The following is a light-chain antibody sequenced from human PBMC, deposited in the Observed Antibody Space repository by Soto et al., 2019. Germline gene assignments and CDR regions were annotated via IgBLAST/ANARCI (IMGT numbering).Light chain of an antibody. J-gene: IGKJ4*01. CDR3: QQYDSYPYI. Sequence: DTQMTQSPSSLSASVGDRVTITCRASQDIGRSFAWFQQKPGQAPKSLVYDAFIFQSGVPSRFTVSGSGTDFTLTISGLQPEDFATYYCQQYDSYPYIFGGGTKVEIK. CDR2: DAF. V-gene: IGKV1-16*01. CDR1: QDIGRS.